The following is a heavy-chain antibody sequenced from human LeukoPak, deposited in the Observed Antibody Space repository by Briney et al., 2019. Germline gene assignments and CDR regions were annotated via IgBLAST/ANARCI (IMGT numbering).Heavy chain of an antibody. CDR3: ARDRAIGVASYYFDS. CDR2: ISYDGIYK. Sequence: PGGSLRLSCAASGFTVNSNYMSWVRQAPGKGLEWVAVISYDGIYKYYADSVKGRFTISRDNSESTLYLQMHSLRAEDTAMYYCARDRAIGVASYYFDSWGQGTLVTVSS. V-gene: IGHV3-30*03. CDR1: GFTVNSNY. J-gene: IGHJ4*02. D-gene: IGHD6-19*01.